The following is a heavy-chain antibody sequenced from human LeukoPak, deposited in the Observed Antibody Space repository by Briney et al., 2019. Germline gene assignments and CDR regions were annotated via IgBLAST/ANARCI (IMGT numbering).Heavy chain of an antibody. D-gene: IGHD7-27*01. CDR1: GYTFTSYG. Sequence: ASVKVSCKASGYTFTSYGISWVRQAPGQGLEWMGWINPNSGGTNYVQKFQGRVTMTRDTSISTAYMELSRLRSDDTAVYYCARSTGEDFDYWGQGTLVTVSS. V-gene: IGHV1-2*02. CDR3: ARSTGEDFDY. CDR2: INPNSGGT. J-gene: IGHJ4*02.